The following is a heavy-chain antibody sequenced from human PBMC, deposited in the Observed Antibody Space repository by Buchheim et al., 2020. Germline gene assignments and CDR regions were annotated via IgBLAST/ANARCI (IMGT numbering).Heavy chain of an antibody. J-gene: IGHJ2*01. D-gene: IGHD4-23*01. Sequence: QVQLQESGPGLVKPSQTLSLTCTVSGGSISSGDYYWSWIRQPPGKGLEWIGYIYYSGSTYYTPSLKSRVTISVDTSKNQFSLKLSSVTAADTAVYYCARDWPLSWDYGGNARYFDLWGRGTL. CDR3: ARDWPLSWDYGGNARYFDL. CDR1: GGSISSGDYY. V-gene: IGHV4-30-4*01. CDR2: IYYSGST.